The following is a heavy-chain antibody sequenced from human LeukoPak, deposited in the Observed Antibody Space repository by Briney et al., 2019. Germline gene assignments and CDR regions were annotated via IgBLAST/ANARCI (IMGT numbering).Heavy chain of an antibody. CDR3: AKDSSGYLAWDY. CDR1: GLTFSSYA. J-gene: IGHJ4*02. Sequence: GGSLRLSCAASGLTFSSYAMSWVRQAPGRGLEWVSAISGSGGSTYYADSVKGRFTISRDNSKNTLYLQMNSLRAEDTAVYYCAKDSSGYLAWDYWGQGTLVTVSS. V-gene: IGHV3-23*01. CDR2: ISGSGGST. D-gene: IGHD3-22*01.